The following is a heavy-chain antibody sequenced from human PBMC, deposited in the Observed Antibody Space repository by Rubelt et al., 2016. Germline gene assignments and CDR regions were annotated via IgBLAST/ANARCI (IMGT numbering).Heavy chain of an antibody. Sequence: EVQLVESGGGLVQPGGSLRLSCAASGFTFSTYSMNWVRQGPGKGLEWVSYISIDSSIIYYADSVKGRFTISRDNAKNSLYLQMNSLRTEDTAVYYCVIVTPWDYYYMDVWGKGATVTVSS. CDR2: ISIDSSII. V-gene: IGHV3-48*04. CDR3: VIVTPWDYYYMDV. J-gene: IGHJ6*03. CDR1: GFTFSTYS. D-gene: IGHD1-14*01.